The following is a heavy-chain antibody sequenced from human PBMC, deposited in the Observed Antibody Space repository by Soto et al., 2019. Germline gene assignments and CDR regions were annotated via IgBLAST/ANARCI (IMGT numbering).Heavy chain of an antibody. CDR3: ARAGGLGAVAADS. D-gene: IGHD6-19*01. Sequence: QLQLQESGSGLVKPSQTLSLTCAVSGGSISSGGYSWSWIRQPPGKGLEWIGYTYHSGSTYYNPSLKSRVTISVDRSKTQFSPKLRSVTAAATAVYYCARAGGLGAVAADSWGPGTLVTVSS. CDR2: TYHSGST. V-gene: IGHV4-30-2*01. CDR1: GGSISSGGYS. J-gene: IGHJ4*02.